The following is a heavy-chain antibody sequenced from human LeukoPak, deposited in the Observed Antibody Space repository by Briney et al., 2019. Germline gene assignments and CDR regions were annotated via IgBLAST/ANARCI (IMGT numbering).Heavy chain of an antibody. J-gene: IGHJ3*02. CDR3: ARGLFSMGLDAFDI. Sequence: ASVKVSCTASGYTFTSYGISWVRQAPGQGLEWMGWISAYNGNTNYAQKLQGRVTMTTDTSTSTAYMELRSLRSDDTAVYYCARGLFSMGLDAFDIWGQGTMVTVSS. CDR1: GYTFTSYG. D-gene: IGHD3-3*01. V-gene: IGHV1-18*01. CDR2: ISAYNGNT.